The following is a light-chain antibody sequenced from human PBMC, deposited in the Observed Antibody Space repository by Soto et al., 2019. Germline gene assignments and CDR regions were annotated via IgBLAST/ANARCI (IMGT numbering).Light chain of an antibody. CDR1: QSVGSF. J-gene: IGKJ1*01. Sequence: EIVLTQSPATLSLSPGERATLSCRASQSVGSFLAWYQQKPGQAPRLLIYDASNMATGIPARFSGSGSGTAFTLTISSLEAEDFAVYYCQLRNNWSWTFGQGTKVAI. CDR3: QLRNNWSWT. CDR2: DAS. V-gene: IGKV3-11*01.